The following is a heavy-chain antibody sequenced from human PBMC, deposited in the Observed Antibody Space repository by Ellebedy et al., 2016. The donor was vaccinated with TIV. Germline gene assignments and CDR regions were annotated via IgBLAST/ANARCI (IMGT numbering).Heavy chain of an antibody. CDR3: ARGMRQGLWWPYFDY. CDR1: GYTFTSYD. D-gene: IGHD2-21*01. CDR2: INPNSGCT. Sequence: AASVKVSCKASGYTFTSYDISWVRQAPGQGLEWMGWINPNSGCTNYAQKFQGWVTMTRDTSISTAYMELRRLRSDDTAVYYCARGMRQGLWWPYFDYWGQGTLVTVFS. J-gene: IGHJ4*02. V-gene: IGHV1-2*04.